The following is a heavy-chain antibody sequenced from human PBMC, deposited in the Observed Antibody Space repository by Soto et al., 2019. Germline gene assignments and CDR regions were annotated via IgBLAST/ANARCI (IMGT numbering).Heavy chain of an antibody. Sequence: ASVKVSCKASGYTFTSYGISWVRQAPGKGLEWMGGFDPEDGETIYAQKFQGRVTMTEDTSTDTAYMELSSLRSEDTAVYYCATDLRATVAQDAFDIWGQGTMVTVSS. D-gene: IGHD4-17*01. CDR2: FDPEDGET. CDR3: ATDLRATVAQDAFDI. V-gene: IGHV1-24*01. J-gene: IGHJ3*02. CDR1: GYTFTSYG.